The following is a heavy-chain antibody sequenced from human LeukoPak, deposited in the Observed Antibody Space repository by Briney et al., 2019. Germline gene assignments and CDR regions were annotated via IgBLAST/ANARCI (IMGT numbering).Heavy chain of an antibody. CDR3: AKGTAMIVVVTPFDY. CDR1: GFTFSSYE. Sequence: GGSLRLSCAASGFTFSSYEMNWVRQAPGKGLEWVSYISSSGSTIYYADSVKGRFTISRDNAKNSLYLQMNSLRAEDTAVYYCAKGTAMIVVVTPFDYWGQGTLVTVSS. V-gene: IGHV3-48*03. J-gene: IGHJ4*02. D-gene: IGHD3-22*01. CDR2: ISSSGSTI.